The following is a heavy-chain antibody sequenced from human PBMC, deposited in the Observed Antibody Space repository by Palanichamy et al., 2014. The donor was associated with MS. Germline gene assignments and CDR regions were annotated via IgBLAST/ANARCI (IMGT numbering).Heavy chain of an antibody. D-gene: IGHD3-10*01. V-gene: IGHV3-74*01. CDR3: AREQDNSGRQTDSLDI. J-gene: IGHJ3*02. CDR1: GFTFSTYW. CDR2: IRGDGRSI. Sequence: DVQLVESGGGLVQPGGSLRLSCATSGFTFSTYWMHWVRQAPGKGLVWVSRIRGDGRSISYADSVKGRFTISRDNAKSTLYLQMNSLRAEDMAVYYCAREQDNSGRQTDSLDIWGQGTMVTVSP.